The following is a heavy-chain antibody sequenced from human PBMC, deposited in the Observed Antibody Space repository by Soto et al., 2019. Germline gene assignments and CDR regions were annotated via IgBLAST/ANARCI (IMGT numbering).Heavy chain of an antibody. V-gene: IGHV1-69*13. D-gene: IGHD3-10*01. CDR1: GGTFSSYA. CDR3: ARGITMVRGVDYYYYGMDV. J-gene: IGHJ6*02. CDR2: IIPIFGTA. Sequence: ASVKVSCKASGGTFSSYAISWVRQAPGQGLEWMGGIIPIFGTANYAQKFQGRVTITADESTSTAYMELSSLRSEDTAVYYCARGITMVRGVDYYYYGMDVWGQGTTVTVSS.